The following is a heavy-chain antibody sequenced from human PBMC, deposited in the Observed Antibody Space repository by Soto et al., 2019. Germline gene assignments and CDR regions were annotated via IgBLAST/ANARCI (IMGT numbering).Heavy chain of an antibody. Sequence: PGGSLRLSCAASGFTFSSYGMHWVRQAPGKGLEWVAVIWYDGSNKYYADSVKGRFTISRDNSKNTLYLQMNSLRAEDTAVYYCARDGFNYVYIWGSYRTLNRFDPWGQGTLVTV. CDR1: GFTFSSYG. CDR3: ARDGFNYVYIWGSYRTLNRFDP. V-gene: IGHV3-33*01. CDR2: IWYDGSNK. J-gene: IGHJ5*02. D-gene: IGHD3-16*02.